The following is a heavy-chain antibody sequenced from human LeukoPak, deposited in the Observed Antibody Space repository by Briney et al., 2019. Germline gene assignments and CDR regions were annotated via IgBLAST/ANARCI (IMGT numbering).Heavy chain of an antibody. CDR3: ARDPGCSSTSCYSFDS. J-gene: IGHJ5*01. CDR2: TYYRSGWYN. Sequence: SQTLSLTCAISGDSVSSNSATWNWIRQSPSRGLEWLGRTYYRSGWYNDYAISVKSRIIINPDTSKNQFSLQLNSVTPEDTALYYCARDPGCSSTSCYSFDSWGQGTLVTVSS. V-gene: IGHV6-1*01. D-gene: IGHD2-2*01. CDR1: GDSVSSNSAT.